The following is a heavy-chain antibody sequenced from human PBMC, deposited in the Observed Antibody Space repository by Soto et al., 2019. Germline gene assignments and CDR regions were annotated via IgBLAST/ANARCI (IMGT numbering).Heavy chain of an antibody. CDR2: IYYSGST. J-gene: IGHJ6*02. CDR3: ASHGRDSGSYLTSGMDV. V-gene: IGHV4-39*01. D-gene: IGHD1-26*01. Sequence: SETLSLTCTVSGGSISSSSYYWGWIRQPPGKGLEWIGSIYYSGSTYYNPSLKSRVTISVDTSKNQFSLKLSSVTAADTAVYYCASHGRDSGSYLTSGMDVWGQGTMVTVSS. CDR1: GGSISSSSYY.